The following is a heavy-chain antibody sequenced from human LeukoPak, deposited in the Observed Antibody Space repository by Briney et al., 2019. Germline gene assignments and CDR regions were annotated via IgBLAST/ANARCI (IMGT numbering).Heavy chain of an antibody. CDR1: GGSINSNYW. Sequence: SGNLSLTCAVSGGSINSNYWWTWVRQSPGKGLEWIGEIYHTGSVNYNLSLESRVTISRDRSKNQFSLMLRSVTAADTAVYYCARHYDLWSGYNYWGQGLLVTVSS. CDR2: IYHTGSV. CDR3: ARHYDLWSGYNY. V-gene: IGHV4-4*02. J-gene: IGHJ4*02. D-gene: IGHD3-3*01.